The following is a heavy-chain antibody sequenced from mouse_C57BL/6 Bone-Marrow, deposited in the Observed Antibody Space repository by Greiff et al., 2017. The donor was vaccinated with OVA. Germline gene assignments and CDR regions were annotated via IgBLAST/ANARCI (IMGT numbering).Heavy chain of an antibody. CDR2: IRNKANGYTT. J-gene: IGHJ4*01. D-gene: IGHD2-5*01. CDR3: ARWNYYSKGDAMDY. Sequence: DVKLVESGGGLVQPGGSLSLSCAASGFTFTDYYMSWVRQPPGKALEWLGFIRNKANGYTTEYSASVKGRFTISRDNSQSILYLQMNALRAEDSATYYCARWNYYSKGDAMDYWGQGTSVTVSS. V-gene: IGHV7-3*01. CDR1: GFTFTDYY.